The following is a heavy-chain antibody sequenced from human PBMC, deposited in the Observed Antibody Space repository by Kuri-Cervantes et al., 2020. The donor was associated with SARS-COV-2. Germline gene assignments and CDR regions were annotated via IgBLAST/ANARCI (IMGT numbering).Heavy chain of an antibody. Sequence: SETLSLTCTISGGSITSNFWNWIRQPPGKGLEWIGHMGHRGSTNSNPSLKSRVTLSIDKSKNQFSLILNSVTAADTAVYYCTRQGHRWEFPSWGQGTLVTVSS. CDR2: MGHRGST. CDR1: GGSITSNF. D-gene: IGHD1-26*01. V-gene: IGHV4-59*08. J-gene: IGHJ1*01. CDR3: TRQGHRWEFPS.